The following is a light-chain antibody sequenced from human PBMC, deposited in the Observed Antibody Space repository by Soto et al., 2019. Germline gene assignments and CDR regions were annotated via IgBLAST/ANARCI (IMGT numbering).Light chain of an antibody. CDR3: QHYNSYSEA. CDR2: KAS. CDR1: QTISSW. V-gene: IGKV1-5*03. J-gene: IGKJ1*01. Sequence: DIQMTQSPSTLSGSVGDRVTITCRASQTISSWLAWYQQKPGKAHKLLIYKASTLKSGVPSRFSGSGSRTEFTLTISSLQPDDFATYYCQHYNSYSEAFGQGTKVDIK.